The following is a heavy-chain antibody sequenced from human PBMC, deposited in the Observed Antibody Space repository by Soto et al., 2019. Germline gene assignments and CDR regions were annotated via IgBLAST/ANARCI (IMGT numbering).Heavy chain of an antibody. CDR2: INPNSGGT. D-gene: IGHD1-7*01. V-gene: IGHV1-2*04. CDR3: ARDRSMLELNY. CDR1: GYTFTGYY. J-gene: IGHJ4*02. Sequence: ASVKVSCKASGYTFTGYYMHWVRQAPGQGLEWMGWINPNSGGTNYAQKFQGWVTMTRDTSINTAYMELSRLRSDDTAVYYCARDRSMLELNYWGQGTLVTVSS.